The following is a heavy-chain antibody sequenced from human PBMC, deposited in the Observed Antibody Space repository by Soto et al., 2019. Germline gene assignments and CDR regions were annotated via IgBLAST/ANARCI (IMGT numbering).Heavy chain of an antibody. D-gene: IGHD3-22*01. CDR1: GGSFSGYY. V-gene: IGHV4-34*01. J-gene: IGHJ4*02. Sequence: TLSLTCAVYGGSFSGYYWGWIRQPPGKGLEWIGSIYYSGSTYKNPSLKRRVTISVDTSKNQFSLKLTSVTAADTAVYYCATINYSDSSGYSGYWGQGTLVTVS. CDR2: IYYSGST. CDR3: ATINYSDSSGYSGY.